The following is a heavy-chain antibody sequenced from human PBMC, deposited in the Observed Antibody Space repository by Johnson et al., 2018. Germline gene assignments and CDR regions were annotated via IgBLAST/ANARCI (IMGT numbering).Heavy chain of an antibody. J-gene: IGHJ3*01. CDR2: INWNSLKK. Sequence: EVQLVESGGGLVQPGRSLRLSCAASGFTFGDYGMHWVRQVPGKGLEWVSGINWNSLKKGYADSVKGRGTISRDHTKTSLYLQMESLRADDTAEYYCAKDNGGGRPRAAVFDLWGQGTMVTVSS. V-gene: IGHV3-9*01. CDR1: GFTFGDYG. D-gene: IGHD3-16*01. CDR3: AKDNGGGRPRAAVFDL.